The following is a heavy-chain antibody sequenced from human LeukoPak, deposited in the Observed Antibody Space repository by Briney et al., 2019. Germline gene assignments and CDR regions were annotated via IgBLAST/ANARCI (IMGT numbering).Heavy chain of an antibody. CDR3: ASNCLVCGYSYGPPGNWFDP. D-gene: IGHD5-18*01. CDR1: GYTFTGYY. CDR2: INPNSGGT. J-gene: IGHJ5*02. V-gene: IGHV1-2*02. Sequence: GASVKVSCKASGYTFTGYYMHWVRQAPGQGLEWMGWINPNSGGTNYAQKFQGRVTMTRDTSISTAYMELSRLRSDDTAVYYCASNCLVCGYSYGPPGNWFDPWGQGTLVTVSS.